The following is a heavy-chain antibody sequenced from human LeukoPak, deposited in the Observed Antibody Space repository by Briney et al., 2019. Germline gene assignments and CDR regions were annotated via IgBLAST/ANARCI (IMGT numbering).Heavy chain of an antibody. CDR2: IRYDGSNK. V-gene: IGHV3-30*02. CDR1: GFTFSSYG. J-gene: IGHJ4*02. D-gene: IGHD3-10*01. Sequence: GWSLRLSCAASGFTFSSYGMHWVRQAPGKGLEWVAFIRYDGSNKYYTDSVKGRFNISRDNSKNTLYLQMNSLRVEDMAVYYCVKDGGSGRPLDNWGQGTLVTVSS. CDR3: VKDGGSGRPLDN.